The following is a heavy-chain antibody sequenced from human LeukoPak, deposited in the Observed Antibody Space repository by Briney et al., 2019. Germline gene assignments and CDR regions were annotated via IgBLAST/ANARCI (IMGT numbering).Heavy chain of an antibody. Sequence: GGSLRLTCTASGFTFRDYNINWFRQAPGRGLEWVGFIRSKADGGTTEYAASVKGRFTISRDDSKNVAYLQINNLRAEDTALYYCARDDRPSGHDFDYWGQGTLVTVSS. D-gene: IGHD6-6*01. V-gene: IGHV3-49*03. J-gene: IGHJ4*02. CDR1: GFTFRDYN. CDR2: IRSKADGGTT. CDR3: ARDDRPSGHDFDY.